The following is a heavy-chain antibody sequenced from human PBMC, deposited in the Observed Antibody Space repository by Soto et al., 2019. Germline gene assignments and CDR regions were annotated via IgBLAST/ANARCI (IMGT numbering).Heavy chain of an antibody. CDR3: ARDLYYDILTGYYDGMDV. CDR1: GYTFTSYG. D-gene: IGHD3-9*01. Sequence: ASVKVSCKASGYTFTSYGISWVRQAPGQGLEWMGWISAYNGNTNYAQKLQGRVTMTTDTSTSTAYMELRSLRSDDTAVYYCARDLYYDILTGYYDGMDVWGQGTTVTVSS. J-gene: IGHJ6*02. CDR2: ISAYNGNT. V-gene: IGHV1-18*04.